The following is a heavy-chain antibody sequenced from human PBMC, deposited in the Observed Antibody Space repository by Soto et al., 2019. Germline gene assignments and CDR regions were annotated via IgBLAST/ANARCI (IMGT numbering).Heavy chain of an antibody. Sequence: GESLKISCKGSVYSFTSYWIGWVRQMPGKGLEWMGIIYPGDSDTRYSPSFQGQVTISADKSISTAYLQWSSLKASDTAMYYCARLGRRWLQFYPGGVDVWGQGTTVTVSS. V-gene: IGHV5-51*01. D-gene: IGHD5-12*01. J-gene: IGHJ6*02. CDR1: VYSFTSYW. CDR2: IYPGDSDT. CDR3: ARLGRRWLQFYPGGVDV.